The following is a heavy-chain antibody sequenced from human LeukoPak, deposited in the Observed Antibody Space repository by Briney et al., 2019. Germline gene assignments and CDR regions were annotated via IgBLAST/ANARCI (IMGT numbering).Heavy chain of an antibody. D-gene: IGHD5-24*01. J-gene: IGHJ3*01. CDR1: GFTFSTYA. CDR2: ISGSGSST. CDR3: AKELATIRAFDF. V-gene: IGHV3-23*01. Sequence: GGSLRLSCAASGFTFSTYAMSWVRQAPGKGLERVSVISGSGSSTYYADSVKGRFTISRDNSKNTLYVQMNSLGAEDTAVYYCAKELATIRAFDFWGQGTMVTVSS.